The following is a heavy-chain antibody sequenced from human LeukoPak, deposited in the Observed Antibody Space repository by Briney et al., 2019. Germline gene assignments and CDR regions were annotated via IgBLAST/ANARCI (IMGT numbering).Heavy chain of an antibody. CDR3: ARASSRTVLRFLEWLLDY. J-gene: IGHJ4*02. CDR2: ISSSGSTI. Sequence: GGSLRLSCAASGFTFSDYYMSWIRQAPGKGLEWVSYISSSGSTIYYADSVKGRFTISRDTAKNSLYLQMNSLRAEDTAVYYCARASSRTVLRFLEWLLDYWGQGTLVTVSS. V-gene: IGHV3-11*04. D-gene: IGHD3-3*01. CDR1: GFTFSDYY.